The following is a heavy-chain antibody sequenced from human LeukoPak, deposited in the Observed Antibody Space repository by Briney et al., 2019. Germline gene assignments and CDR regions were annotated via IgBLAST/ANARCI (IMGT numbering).Heavy chain of an antibody. CDR1: EFTFSSYG. CDR2: ISYDGSNK. Sequence: GGSLRLSCAASEFTFSSYGMHWVRQAPGKGLEWVAVISYDGSNKYYADSVKGRFTISRDNSKNTLYLQMNSLRAEDTAVYYCARDRTVTAGIDYWGQGTLVTVSS. CDR3: ARDRTVTAGIDY. D-gene: IGHD2-21*02. V-gene: IGHV3-33*05. J-gene: IGHJ4*02.